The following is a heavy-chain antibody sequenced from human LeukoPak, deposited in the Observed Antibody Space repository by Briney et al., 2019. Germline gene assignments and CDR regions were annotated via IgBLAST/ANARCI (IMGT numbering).Heavy chain of an antibody. CDR1: GYSISRGYY. J-gene: IGHJ1*01. V-gene: IGHV4-61*01. Sequence: SETLSLTCTVSGYSISRGYYWSWMRQPPRKGLQWIVYIYCSGSNNYNPSLKIRVTISVDTSKNQFSLKLSSVTAADTAVYYCARGAGYKEYFQHWGQGTLVTVSS. CDR2: IYCSGSN. D-gene: IGHD1-14*01. CDR3: ARGAGYKEYFQH.